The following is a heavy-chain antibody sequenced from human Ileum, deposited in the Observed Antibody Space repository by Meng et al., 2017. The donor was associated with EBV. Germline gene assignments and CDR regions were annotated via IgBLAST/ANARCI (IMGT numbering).Heavy chain of an antibody. Sequence: QVQLQESVPGLVDASGTLSLTCAVSGVSISSSNWWSWVRQAPGKGLEWIGEIHHTESTNYNPSLKSRVTISVDKSKNQFSLKLSSVTAADTAVYYCARESYSDSSGYYSLDYWGQGSLVTVSS. CDR1: GVSISSSNW. CDR3: ARESYSDSSGYYSLDY. V-gene: IGHV4-4*02. J-gene: IGHJ4*02. CDR2: IHHTEST. D-gene: IGHD3-22*01.